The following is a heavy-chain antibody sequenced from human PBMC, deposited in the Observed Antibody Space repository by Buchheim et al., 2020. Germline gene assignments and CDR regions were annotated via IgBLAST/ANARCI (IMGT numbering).Heavy chain of an antibody. CDR3: TRLVVATIGGKSYHAMDV. V-gene: IGHV3-72*01. Sequence: EVQLVESGGGLVQPGGSLRLSCTGSGITISDHYMDWVRQAPGKGLEWVGRSRNKVKSYSTDYAASVKGRFTISRDDSENSMYLQMNSLKTEDTAMYYCTRLVVATIGGKSYHAMDVWGQGTT. CDR2: SRNKVKSYST. D-gene: IGHD2-15*01. J-gene: IGHJ6*02. CDR1: GITISDHY.